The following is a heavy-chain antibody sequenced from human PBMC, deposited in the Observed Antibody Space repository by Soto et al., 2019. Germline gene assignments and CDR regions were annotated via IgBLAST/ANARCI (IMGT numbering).Heavy chain of an antibody. Sequence: QVQLQESGPGLVKPSETLSLTCTVSGGSISSYYWSWIRQPPGKGLEWIGYIYYSGSTNYNPSLKSRVTISVDTSKNQFSLKLSSVTAADTAVYYCATWSPYGMDVWGQGTTVTVSS. D-gene: IGHD2-8*01. CDR3: ATWSPYGMDV. V-gene: IGHV4-59*08. CDR2: IYYSGST. J-gene: IGHJ6*02. CDR1: GGSISSYY.